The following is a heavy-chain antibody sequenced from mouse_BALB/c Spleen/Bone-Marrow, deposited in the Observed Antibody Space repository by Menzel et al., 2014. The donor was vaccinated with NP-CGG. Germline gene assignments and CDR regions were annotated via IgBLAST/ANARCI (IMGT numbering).Heavy chain of an antibody. Sequence: ESGGSLKLSCAASGFTFIAYTMSWVRQTPEKRLEWVAYINNGGGSTYYPDTVKGRFTISRDNAKNTLYLQMSSLKSEDAAMYCCAGHGEERPVVVMDCWGQGTSVTVSS. J-gene: IGHJ4*01. CDR2: INNGGGST. CDR3: AGHGEERPVVVMDC. V-gene: IGHV5-12-2*01. CDR1: GFTFIAYT. D-gene: IGHD1-1*02.